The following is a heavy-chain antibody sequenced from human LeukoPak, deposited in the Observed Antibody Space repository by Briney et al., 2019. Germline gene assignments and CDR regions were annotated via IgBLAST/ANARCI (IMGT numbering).Heavy chain of an antibody. CDR2: ISSSSSTI. V-gene: IGHV3-48*04. D-gene: IGHD1-1*01. J-gene: IGHJ6*04. CDR3: ARAAHGGTLDV. CDR1: GFTFSSYS. Sequence: GGSLRLSCAASGFTFSSYSMNWGRQAPGKGLEWVSYISSSSSTIYYADSVKGRFTISRDNAKNSRYLQMNSLRAEDTAVYYCARAAHGGTLDVWGKGTTVTVSS.